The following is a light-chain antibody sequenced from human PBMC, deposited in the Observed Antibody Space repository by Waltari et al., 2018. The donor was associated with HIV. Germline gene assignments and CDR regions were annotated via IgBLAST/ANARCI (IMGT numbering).Light chain of an antibody. CDR3: AVWGDSLNGPV. V-gene: IGLV1-44*01. CDR1: SSNIGSNT. CDR2: SNN. J-gene: IGLJ2*01. Sequence: GTPGQRVTISCSGSSSNIGSNTVNWYQQLPGTAPKLLIYSNNQRPSGVPDRFSGSKSGTSASLAISGLQSEDEADYYCAVWGDSLNGPVFGGGTKLTVL.